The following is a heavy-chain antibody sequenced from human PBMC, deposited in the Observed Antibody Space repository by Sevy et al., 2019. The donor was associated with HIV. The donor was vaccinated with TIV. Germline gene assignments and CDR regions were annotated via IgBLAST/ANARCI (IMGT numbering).Heavy chain of an antibody. Sequence: GGSLRLSCTASGFTFGDYCMSWVRQAPGKGLEWVAFLKSDVYGGTVDHAASVGGRFVISRDNSKTMAYLQMNDLKTADTGGYYCTRWKAAQSIFDYWGQGALVTVSS. CDR2: LKSDVYGGTV. V-gene: IGHV3-49*04. CDR1: GFTFGDYC. J-gene: IGHJ4*02. D-gene: IGHD6-13*01. CDR3: TRWKAAQSIFDY.